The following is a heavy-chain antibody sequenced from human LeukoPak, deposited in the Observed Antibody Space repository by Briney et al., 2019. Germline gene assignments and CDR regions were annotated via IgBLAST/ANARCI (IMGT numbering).Heavy chain of an antibody. D-gene: IGHD5-18*01. J-gene: IGHJ4*02. CDR2: ISYDVGSNT. V-gene: IGHV3-30-3*01. CDR1: GFTFSKYP. Sequence: GGSLRLSCAASGFTFSKYPMHWVRQAPGKGLEWVAVISYDVGSNTYYADSVKGRFTISRDNSKNTLYLQMNSLRAEDTAVYYCARLNLGYGYFLEATKRDYWGQGALVTVSS. CDR3: ARLNLGYGYFLEATKRDY.